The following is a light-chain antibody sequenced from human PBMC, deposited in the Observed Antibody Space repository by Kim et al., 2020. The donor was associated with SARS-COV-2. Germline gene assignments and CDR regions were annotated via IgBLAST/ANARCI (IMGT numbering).Light chain of an antibody. J-gene: IGKJ4*01. CDR1: QNILYSANNKNQ. CDR3: QQYYSSPLT. CDR2: LAS. V-gene: IGKV4-1*01. Sequence: ATINCKSSQNILYSANNKNQLAWYQQKPGQPPKLLIYLASTRESGVPDRFTGSGSGTDFTLTITSLQAEDVAVYYCQQYYSSPLTFGGGTKVDIK.